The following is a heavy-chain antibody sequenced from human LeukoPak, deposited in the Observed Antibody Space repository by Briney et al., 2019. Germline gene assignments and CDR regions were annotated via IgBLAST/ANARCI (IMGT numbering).Heavy chain of an antibody. Sequence: ASVKVSCKASGYTFTSYDINWVRQATGQGLEWMRWMNPNSGNTGYAQKFQGRVTMTRNTSISTAYMELSSLRSEDTAVYYCARRLLWFGELNWFDPWGQGTLVTVSS. CDR3: ARRLLWFGELNWFDP. CDR2: MNPNSGNT. CDR1: GYTFTSYD. V-gene: IGHV1-8*01. D-gene: IGHD3-10*01. J-gene: IGHJ5*02.